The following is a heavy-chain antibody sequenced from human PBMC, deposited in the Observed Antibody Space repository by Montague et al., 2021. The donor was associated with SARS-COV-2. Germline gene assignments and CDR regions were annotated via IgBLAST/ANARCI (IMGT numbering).Heavy chain of an antibody. Sequence: SETLSLTCIVSSDSITSSSWWSWVRQPPGKGLEWIGEIYHSGSTNYNPSLKSRVTISVDKSKNQFSLNLNSVTAADTAVYYCASSRWYGPFDNWGQGTLVTVSS. V-gene: IGHV4-4*02. CDR1: SDSITSSSW. J-gene: IGHJ4*02. CDR3: ASSRWYGPFDN. D-gene: IGHD6-19*01. CDR2: IYHSGST.